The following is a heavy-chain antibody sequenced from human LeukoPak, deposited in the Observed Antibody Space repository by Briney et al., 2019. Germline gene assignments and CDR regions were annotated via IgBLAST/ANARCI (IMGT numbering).Heavy chain of an antibody. D-gene: IGHD5-24*01. CDR1: GFTCSSYW. CDR2: LNRDGSST. Sequence: GGSLRLCGAASGFTCSSYWMHWVRQAPGKGLVWAARLNRDGSSTNYADSVKGRFTISRDNAKNTLHLQMNSLRVEDTAVYYCARDRDGYNSFDFWGQGTLVTVSS. V-gene: IGHV3-74*01. CDR3: ARDRDGYNSFDF. J-gene: IGHJ4*02.